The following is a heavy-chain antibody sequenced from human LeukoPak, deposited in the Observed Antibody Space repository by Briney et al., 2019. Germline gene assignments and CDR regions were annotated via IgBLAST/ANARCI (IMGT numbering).Heavy chain of an antibody. D-gene: IGHD3-22*01. CDR2: INANSGDT. CDR1: VYTFTGYY. CDR3: ASEISGYSDY. V-gene: IGHV1-2*02. J-gene: IGHJ4*02. Sequence: GASVKVSCKASVYTFTGYYMHWVRQAPGQGLEWMGWINANSGDTKYAQKFQGRVTMTRDTSISTAYMGLSRLRSDDTAMYYCASEISGYSDYWGQGTLVTVSS.